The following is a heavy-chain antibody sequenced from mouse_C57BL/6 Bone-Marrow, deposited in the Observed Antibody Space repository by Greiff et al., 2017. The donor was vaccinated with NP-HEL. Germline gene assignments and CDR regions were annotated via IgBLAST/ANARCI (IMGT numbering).Heavy chain of an antibody. V-gene: IGHV1-63*01. D-gene: IGHD4-1*01. CDR1: GYTFTNYW. J-gene: IGHJ1*03. Sequence: QVQLQQSGAELVRPGTSVKMSCKASGYTFTNYWIGWAKQRPGHGLEWIGDIYPGGGYTNYNEKFKGKATLTADKSSSTAYMQFSSLTSEDSAIYDCAREVTGTWDVDVWGTGTTVTVSS. CDR3: AREVTGTWDVDV. CDR2: IYPGGGYT.